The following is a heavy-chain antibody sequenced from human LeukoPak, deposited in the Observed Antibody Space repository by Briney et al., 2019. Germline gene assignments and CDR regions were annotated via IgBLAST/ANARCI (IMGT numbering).Heavy chain of an antibody. CDR1: GFTFSSYA. Sequence: GGSLRLSCAASGFTFSSYAMRWVRQAPGKGLEWVSAISGSGGSTYYADSVKGRFTISRDNSKNTLYLQMNSLRAEDTAVYYCIMVVAATLRDYWGQGTLVTVSS. D-gene: IGHD2-15*01. CDR2: ISGSGGST. CDR3: IMVVAATLRDY. J-gene: IGHJ4*02. V-gene: IGHV3-23*01.